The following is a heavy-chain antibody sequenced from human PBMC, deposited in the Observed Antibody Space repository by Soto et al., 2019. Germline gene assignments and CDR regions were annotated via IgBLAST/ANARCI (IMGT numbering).Heavy chain of an antibody. V-gene: IGHV4-34*01. CDR2: INHSGST. D-gene: IGHD5-18*01. CDR3: ARGTRGYSYALLGLWFDY. J-gene: IGHJ4*02. Sequence: QVQLQQWGAGLLKPSETLSLTCAVYGGSFSGYYWSWIRQPPGKGLEWIGEINHSGSTNYHPSLKSRVTLSVDTSKNQFSLKLSSVTAADTAVYYCARGTRGYSYALLGLWFDYWGQGTLVTVSS. CDR1: GGSFSGYY.